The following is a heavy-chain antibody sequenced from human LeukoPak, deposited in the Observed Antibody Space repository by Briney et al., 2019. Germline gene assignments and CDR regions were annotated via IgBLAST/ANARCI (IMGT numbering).Heavy chain of an antibody. V-gene: IGHV3-66*01. D-gene: IGHD3-9*01. CDR3: LTGYNHAVDWFDP. CDR2: IYSGGST. J-gene: IGHJ5*02. CDR1: GFTVSSNY. Sequence: GGSLRLSCAAPGFTVSSNYMSWVRQAPGKGLEWVSVIYSGGSTYYADSVKGRFTISRDNSKNTLYLQMNSLRAEDTAVYYCLTGYNHAVDWFDPWGQGTLVTVSS.